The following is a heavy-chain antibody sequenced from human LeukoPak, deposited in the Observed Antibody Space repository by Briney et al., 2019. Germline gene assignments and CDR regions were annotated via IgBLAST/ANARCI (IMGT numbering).Heavy chain of an antibody. Sequence: GRSLRLSCAASGFTFSSYAMHWVRQAPGKGLEWVAVISYDGSNKYYADSVKGRFTISRDNSKNTLYLQMNSLRAEDTAVYYCAGGLYSSSWSLAFDIWGQGTMVTVSS. J-gene: IGHJ3*02. V-gene: IGHV3-30-3*01. D-gene: IGHD6-13*01. CDR3: AGGLYSSSWSLAFDI. CDR1: GFTFSSYA. CDR2: ISYDGSNK.